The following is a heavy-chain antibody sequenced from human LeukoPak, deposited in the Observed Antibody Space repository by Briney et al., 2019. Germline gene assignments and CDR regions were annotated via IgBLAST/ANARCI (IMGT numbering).Heavy chain of an antibody. D-gene: IGHD2-2*01. J-gene: IGHJ4*02. CDR3: AGGRTDIVVVPATLRNYYFDY. CDR1: GGTFSSYD. Sequence: SVKVSCKASGGTFSSYDISWVRQAPGQGLEWMGGIMPTFGKANYAQKFQGRVTTTADKATSTAYMELSSLRSEDTAAYYCAGGRTDIVVVPATLRNYYFDYWGQGTLVTVSS. V-gene: IGHV1-69*06. CDR2: IMPTFGKA.